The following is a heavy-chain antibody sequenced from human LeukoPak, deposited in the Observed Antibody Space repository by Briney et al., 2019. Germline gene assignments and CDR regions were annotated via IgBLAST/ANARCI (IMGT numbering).Heavy chain of an antibody. Sequence: SGTLSLTCAVSGGSISSSNWWSWVRQPPGKGLEWIGEIYHSGSTNYNPSLKSRVTISVDKSKNQFSLKLSSVTAADTAVYYCARGRRYYGSGSSVYYGMDVWGQGTTVTVSS. CDR2: IYHSGST. V-gene: IGHV4-4*02. CDR3: ARGRRYYGSGSSVYYGMDV. D-gene: IGHD3-10*01. J-gene: IGHJ6*02. CDR1: GGSISSSNW.